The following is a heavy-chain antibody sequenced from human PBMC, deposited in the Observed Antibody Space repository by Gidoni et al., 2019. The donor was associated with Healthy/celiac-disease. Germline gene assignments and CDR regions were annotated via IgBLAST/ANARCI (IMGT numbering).Heavy chain of an antibody. D-gene: IGHD5-12*01. V-gene: IGHV3-23*01. CDR2: ISGSGGST. CDR3: AKARAGLRQFLFDY. CDR1: GFIFSSYA. J-gene: IGHJ4*02. Sequence: EVQLLESGGGLVQPGGSLRLSCSASGFIFSSYAMSWVRQAPGKGLEWVSAISGSGGSTYYADSVKGRFTISRDNSKNTLYLQMNSLRAEDTAVYYCAKARAGLRQFLFDYWGQGTLVTVSS.